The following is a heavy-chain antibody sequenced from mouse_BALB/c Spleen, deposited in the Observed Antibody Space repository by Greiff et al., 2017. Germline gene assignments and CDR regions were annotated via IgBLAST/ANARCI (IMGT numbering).Heavy chain of an antibody. J-gene: IGHJ4*01. V-gene: IGHV5-9-4*01. CDR3: ARDGDYGRSSSMDY. CDR1: GFTFSSYA. CDR2: ISSGGSYT. Sequence: EVKLVESGGGLVKPGGSLKLSCAASGFTFSSYAMSWVRQSPEKRLEWVAEISSGGSYTYYPDTVTGRFTISRDNAKNTLYLEMSSLRSEDPAMYYCARDGDYGRSSSMDYRGQRNSVTGSS. D-gene: IGHD1-1*01.